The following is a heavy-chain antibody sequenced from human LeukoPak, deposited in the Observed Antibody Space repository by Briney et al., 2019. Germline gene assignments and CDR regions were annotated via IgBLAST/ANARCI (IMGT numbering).Heavy chain of an antibody. D-gene: IGHD2-21*02. CDR3: ASWAYCGGDCYPPFDY. CDR1: GFTFSSYS. Sequence: GGSLRLSCAASGFTFSSYSMNWVRQAPGKGLEWVSYISSSSSTIYYADSVKGRFTISRDNAKNSLYLQMNSLRAEDTAVYYCASWAYCGGDCYPPFDYWGQGTLVTVSS. CDR2: ISSSSSTI. J-gene: IGHJ4*02. V-gene: IGHV3-48*04.